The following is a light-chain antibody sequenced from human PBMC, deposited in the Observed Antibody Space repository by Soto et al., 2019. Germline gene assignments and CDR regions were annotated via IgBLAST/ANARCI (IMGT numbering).Light chain of an antibody. Sequence: SALTQPASVSGSPGQSITISCTGTSSDVGGYNYVSWYQQHPGKAPKLMIYDVSNRPSGVSNRFSGSKSGNTASLTISGLQAEDEADYYCSSYTSSRYVFGTGTKLTVL. CDR2: DVS. CDR3: SSYTSSRYV. CDR1: SSDVGGYNY. V-gene: IGLV2-14*01. J-gene: IGLJ1*01.